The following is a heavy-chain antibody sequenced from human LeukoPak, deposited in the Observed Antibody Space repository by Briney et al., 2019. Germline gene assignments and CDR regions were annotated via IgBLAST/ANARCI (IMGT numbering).Heavy chain of an antibody. V-gene: IGHV1-2*02. D-gene: IGHD3-10*01. CDR1: GYTFTGYY. CDR3: ALRGSGSYEGYFDY. J-gene: IGHJ4*02. Sequence: ASVKVSCKASGYTFTGYYMHWVRQAPGQGLEWMGWINPNSGGTNYAQKFQGRVTMTRDTSISTAYMELSRLRSDDTAVYYCALRGSGSYEGYFDYWGQGTLVTVSS. CDR2: INPNSGGT.